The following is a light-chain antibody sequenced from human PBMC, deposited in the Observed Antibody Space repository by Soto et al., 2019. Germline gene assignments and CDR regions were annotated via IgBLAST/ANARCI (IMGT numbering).Light chain of an antibody. CDR3: SSYTSSSIWV. CDR2: DVS. Sequence: QSALTQPASVSGSPGQSITISCTGTSSDVGGYNYVSWYQQHPGKAPKLMIYDVSNRPSGISNRFSGSKSGITASLTISGLQAEDEADYYCSSYTSSSIWVFGGGTQLTVL. V-gene: IGLV2-14*01. CDR1: SSDVGGYNY. J-gene: IGLJ3*02.